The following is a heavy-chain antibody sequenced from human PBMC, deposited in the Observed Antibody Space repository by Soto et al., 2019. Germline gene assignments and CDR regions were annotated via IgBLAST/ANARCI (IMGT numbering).Heavy chain of an antibody. CDR2: INAGNGDT. V-gene: IGHV1-3*01. Sequence: ASVKVSCKASGYTFTSYAMHWVRQAPGKGLEWMGWINAGNGDTKYSQKFQGRVTMTEDTSTDTAYMELSSLRSEDTAVYYCATDRDGMDVWGQGTTVTVSS. CDR3: ATDRDGMDV. CDR1: GYTFTSYA. J-gene: IGHJ6*02.